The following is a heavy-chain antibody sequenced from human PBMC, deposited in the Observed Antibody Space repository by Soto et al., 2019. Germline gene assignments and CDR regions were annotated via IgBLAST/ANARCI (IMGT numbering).Heavy chain of an antibody. CDR3: ARVRGQWLANYYFDY. Sequence: GGSLRLSCAASGFTVSSNYMSWVRQAPGKGLEWVSVIYSGGSTYYADSEKGRFTISRDNSKNTLYLQMNSLRAEDTAVFYCARVRGQWLANYYFDYWGQGTLVTVSS. CDR1: GFTVSSNY. D-gene: IGHD6-19*01. CDR2: IYSGGST. J-gene: IGHJ4*02. V-gene: IGHV3-66*01.